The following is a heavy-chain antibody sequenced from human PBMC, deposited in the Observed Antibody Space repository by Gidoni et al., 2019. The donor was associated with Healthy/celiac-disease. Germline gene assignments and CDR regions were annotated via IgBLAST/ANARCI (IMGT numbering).Heavy chain of an antibody. D-gene: IGHD3-22*01. Sequence: QVQLVESGGGLVKPGGSLRISCAASGVNCSGDYMSWIRQAPGKGLGLVSYISSSGSTIYYADSVKGRFTISRDNAKNSLYLQMNSLRAEDTAVYYCARDYYDSSGHKGSFGYWGQGTLVTVSS. V-gene: IGHV3-11*01. J-gene: IGHJ4*02. CDR1: GVNCSGDY. CDR2: ISSSGSTI. CDR3: ARDYYDSSGHKGSFGY.